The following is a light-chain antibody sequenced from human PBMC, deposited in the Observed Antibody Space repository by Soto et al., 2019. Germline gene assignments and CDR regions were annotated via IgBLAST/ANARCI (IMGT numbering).Light chain of an antibody. J-gene: IGLJ2*01. CDR1: SSNIGNNY. CDR2: DNY. V-gene: IGLV1-51*01. CDR3: ATWDSSLSAVV. Sequence: QSALTQPPSVSATPGQQVTISCSGSSSNIGNNYVSWYQQLPGTAPKLLIYDNYKRPSGIPDRFSGSKSGTSATLGITGLQTGDEADYYCATWDSSLSAVVVGGGTQLTGL.